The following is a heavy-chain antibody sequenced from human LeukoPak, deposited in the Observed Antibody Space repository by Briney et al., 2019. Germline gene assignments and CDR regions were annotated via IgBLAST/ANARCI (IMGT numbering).Heavy chain of an antibody. CDR3: VRDRGYSTFDY. V-gene: IGHV3-7*03. Sequence: PGGSLRLSCAASGFTFSSYWMSWVRQAPGKGLEWVANINLDGSEKNYLYSLTGRLTIYRDNAKDSLYLQMNGLRAEDTAVYFCVRDRGYSTFDYWGQGTLVTVSS. J-gene: IGHJ4*02. CDR1: GFTFSSYW. CDR2: INLDGSEK. D-gene: IGHD3-22*01.